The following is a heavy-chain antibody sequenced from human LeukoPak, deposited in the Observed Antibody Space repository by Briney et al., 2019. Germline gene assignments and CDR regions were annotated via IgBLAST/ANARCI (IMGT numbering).Heavy chain of an antibody. V-gene: IGHV5-51*01. Sequence: GESLMISCKVSGYSFTNSWIGWVRQMPGKGLEWMGIIYPGDSDTRYSPSFQGQATISADKSISTAYLQWSSLKASDTAMYYCARAPLDFGYWGQGTLVTVSS. CDR2: IYPGDSDT. CDR1: GYSFTNSW. J-gene: IGHJ4*02. CDR3: ARAPLDFGY.